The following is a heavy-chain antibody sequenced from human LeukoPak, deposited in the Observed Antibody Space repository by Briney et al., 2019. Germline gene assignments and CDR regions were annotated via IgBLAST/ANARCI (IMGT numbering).Heavy chain of an antibody. CDR2: IYYSGST. CDR3: ARGYSYDYYFDY. Sequence: PSETLSLTCTVSGGSISSYYWSWIRQPPGKGLEWIGYIYYSGSTNYNPSFKSRVTISVDTSKNQFSLKLSSVTAADTAVYYCARGYSYDYYFDYWGQGTLVTVSS. D-gene: IGHD5-18*01. V-gene: IGHV4-59*01. CDR1: GGSISSYY. J-gene: IGHJ4*02.